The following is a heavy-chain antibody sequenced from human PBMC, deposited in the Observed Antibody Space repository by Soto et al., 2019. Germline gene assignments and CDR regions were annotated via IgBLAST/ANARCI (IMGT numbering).Heavy chain of an antibody. CDR3: ARQIAAGSFTYYFDS. CDR1: GDSISSGAYY. CDR2: IYYSGST. Sequence: SETLSLTCTVSGDSISSGAYYWAWIRQHPVKGLEWIGYIYYSGSTHHNPSLKSRDTISIDTSKNQFYLKLSSVTAADTAVYYCARQIAAGSFTYYFDSWGQGTLVTVSS. D-gene: IGHD6-13*01. J-gene: IGHJ4*02. V-gene: IGHV4-31*03.